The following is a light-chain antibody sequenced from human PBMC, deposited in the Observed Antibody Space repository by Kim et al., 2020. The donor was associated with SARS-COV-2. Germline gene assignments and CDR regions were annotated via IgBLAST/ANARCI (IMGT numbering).Light chain of an antibody. CDR3: SSYTGSSTCV. CDR2: DVN. V-gene: IGLV2-14*01. CDR1: STDVGDYNY. Sequence: QSALTQPASVSGSPGQSITISCTGTSTDVGDYNYVSWYQQHPGEAPKLMIFDVNKRPSGVSNRFSGSKSGNTASLTISGLQAEDEADYYCSSYTGSSTCVFGGGTQLTVL. J-gene: IGLJ7*01.